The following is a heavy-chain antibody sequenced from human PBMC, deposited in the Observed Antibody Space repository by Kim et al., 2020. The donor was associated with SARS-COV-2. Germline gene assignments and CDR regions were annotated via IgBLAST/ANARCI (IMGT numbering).Heavy chain of an antibody. CDR3: AKVDEEVDN. D-gene: IGHD3-9*01. J-gene: IGHJ4*02. CDR1: GGSIISDTHY. CDR2: ITHGGST. Sequence: SETLSLTCTVSGGSIISDTHYWGWIRQPPGKGLEWIGSITHGGSTYYDPSLKSRVTMSIDTSTNQFFLRLASVTAADTAVYFCAKVDEEVDNWGQGTLVTVYS. V-gene: IGHV4-39*07.